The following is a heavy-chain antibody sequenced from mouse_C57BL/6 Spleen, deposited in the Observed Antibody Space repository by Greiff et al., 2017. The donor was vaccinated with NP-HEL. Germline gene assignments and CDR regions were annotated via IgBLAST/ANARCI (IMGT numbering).Heavy chain of an antibody. V-gene: IGHV5-17*01. J-gene: IGHJ2*01. CDR1: GFTFSDYG. D-gene: IGHD2-10*02. CDR3: AVWSFDY. CDR2: ISSGSSTI. Sequence: EVKLVESGGGLVKPGGSLKLSCAASGFTFSDYGMHWVRQAPEKGLEWVAYISSGSSTIYYADTVKGRFTISSDNAKNTLFLQMTSLRSEDTAMYYCAVWSFDYWGQGTTLTVSS.